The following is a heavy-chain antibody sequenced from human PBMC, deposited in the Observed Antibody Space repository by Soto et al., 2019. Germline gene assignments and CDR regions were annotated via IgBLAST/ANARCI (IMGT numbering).Heavy chain of an antibody. Sequence: SVKIACKAPVGTVSSYAITLVRQAPGQGLEWMGGIIPIFGTANYAQKFQGRVTITADESTSTAYMELSSLRSEDTAVYYCARVPVFFDSRGYPHYYYYYGMEVWGRGTTVTVSS. D-gene: IGHD3-22*01. CDR1: VGTVSSYA. CDR2: IIPIFGTA. J-gene: IGHJ6*02. CDR3: ARVPVFFDSRGYPHYYYYYGMEV. V-gene: IGHV1-69*13.